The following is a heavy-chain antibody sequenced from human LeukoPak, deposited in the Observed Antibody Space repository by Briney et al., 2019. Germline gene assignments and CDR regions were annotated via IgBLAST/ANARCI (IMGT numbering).Heavy chain of an antibody. CDR1: GVTFSSYW. D-gene: IGHD2-15*01. J-gene: IGHJ4*02. CDR3: ASSPRSHFDY. Sequence: PGGSLRLSCAASGVTFSSYWMHWVRQAPGKGLVWVSRINGDGSTTSYADSVKGRFTISRDNAKNTLYLQMTSLRAEDTAVYYCASSPRSHFDYWGQGTLVTVSS. CDR2: INGDGSTT. V-gene: IGHV3-74*01.